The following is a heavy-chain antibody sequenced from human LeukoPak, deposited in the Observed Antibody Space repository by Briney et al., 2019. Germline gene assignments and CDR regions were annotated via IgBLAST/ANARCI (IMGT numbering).Heavy chain of an antibody. CDR3: ARDRVYYMDV. CDR2: IYYSGST. V-gene: IGHV4-39*07. J-gene: IGHJ6*03. Sequence: SETLSLTCTVSGGSISSSSYYWGWIRQPPGKGLEWIGSIYYSGSTYYNPSLKSRVTISGDTSKNQFSLKLSSVTAADTAVYYCARDRVYYMDVWGKGTTVTISS. CDR1: GGSISSSSYY.